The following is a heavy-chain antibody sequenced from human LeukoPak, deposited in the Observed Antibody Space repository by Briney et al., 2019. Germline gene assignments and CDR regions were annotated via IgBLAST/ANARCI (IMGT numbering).Heavy chain of an antibody. D-gene: IGHD3-10*01. J-gene: IGHJ6*02. CDR3: AKGSYCLGIYYGMDV. CDR2: IGGDGTT. V-gene: IGHV3-23*01. CDR1: GFTFSDCC. Sequence: GGSLRLSCATSGFTFSDCCMRWVRQAPGKGLQWLSVIGGDGTTYYADSVKGRFTVSRDNSENTLYLQMNSLRAADTAVYYCAKGSYCLGIYYGMDVWGQGTTVTV.